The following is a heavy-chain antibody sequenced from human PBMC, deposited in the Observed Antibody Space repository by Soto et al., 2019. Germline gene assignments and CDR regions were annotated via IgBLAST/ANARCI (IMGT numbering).Heavy chain of an antibody. CDR1: GFTFSSYA. CDR3: AKGWVGGDYDPNWCDP. V-gene: IGHV3-23*01. D-gene: IGHD4-17*01. J-gene: IGHJ5*02. Sequence: EVQLLESGGGLVQPGGSLRLSCAASGFTFSSYAMSWVRQAPGKGLEWVSAISGSGGSTYYADSVKGRFTISRDNSKNTLYLHMNSLRAEDTAVYYCAKGWVGGDYDPNWCDPWGQGTLVTVSS. CDR2: ISGSGGST.